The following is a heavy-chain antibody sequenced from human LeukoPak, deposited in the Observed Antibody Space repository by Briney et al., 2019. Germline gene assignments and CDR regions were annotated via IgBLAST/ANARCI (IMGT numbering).Heavy chain of an antibody. Sequence: GGSLRLSCAASGFPLTKYYMNWIRQAPGKGLEWLSYISGGGTSIHYADSVRGRFTISRDNAKNSLYLQMRSLRAEDTAIYYCARDPSEGELPAVTNWGQGTLVTVSS. CDR2: ISGGGTSI. CDR1: GFPLTKYY. J-gene: IGHJ4*02. CDR3: ARDPSEGELPAVTN. D-gene: IGHD1-26*01. V-gene: IGHV3-11*04.